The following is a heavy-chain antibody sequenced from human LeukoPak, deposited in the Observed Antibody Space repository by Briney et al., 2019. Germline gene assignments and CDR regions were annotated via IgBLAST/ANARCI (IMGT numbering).Heavy chain of an antibody. D-gene: IGHD6-6*01. Sequence: KPSETLSLTCTVSGGSISSYYWSWIRQPPGKGLERIGYIYYSGSTNYNPSLKSRVTISVDTSKNQFSLKLSSVTAADTAVYYCARGVEYSSSSGLGYWGQGTLVTVSS. J-gene: IGHJ4*02. CDR1: GGSISSYY. CDR2: IYYSGST. V-gene: IGHV4-59*01. CDR3: ARGVEYSSSSGLGY.